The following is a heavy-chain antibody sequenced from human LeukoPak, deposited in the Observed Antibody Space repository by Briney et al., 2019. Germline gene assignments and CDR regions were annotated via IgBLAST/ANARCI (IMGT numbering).Heavy chain of an antibody. V-gene: IGHV3-23*01. Sequence: GGSLRLSCEASGFTFSNYAMSWVRQAPGKGLEWVSSISRSGDTTYHADSVKGRLTISRDNSKNTLYLQMSSLGAEDTAVYYCARLVPPTTYYYSGMDVWGQGTTVTVSS. CDR3: ARLVPPTTYYYSGMDV. CDR2: ISRSGDTT. CDR1: GFTFSNYA. D-gene: IGHD1-26*01. J-gene: IGHJ6*02.